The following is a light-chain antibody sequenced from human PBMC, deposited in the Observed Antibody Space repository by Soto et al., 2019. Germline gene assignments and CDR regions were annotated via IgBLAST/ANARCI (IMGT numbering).Light chain of an antibody. CDR2: AAS. CDR1: ESIGMH. V-gene: IGKV3-15*01. J-gene: IGKJ4*01. CDR3: QQYDNWQLN. Sequence: EIVLTQSPATLSVSPGGRVTLSCRASESIGMHLAWYQQRLGQAPRVLIYAASTRATGITGKFRGSGAGTEFTLTISSLQSEDFELYYCQQYDNWQLNFGGGPNGDI.